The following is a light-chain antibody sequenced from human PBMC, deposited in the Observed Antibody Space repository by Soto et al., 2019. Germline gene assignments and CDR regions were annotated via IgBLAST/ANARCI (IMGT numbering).Light chain of an antibody. Sequence: DILLTQSPGTLSLSPGERASLSCRASQNVNTFLAWYQQKPGQAPRLLIYDASNRATGIPARFSGSGSGTDFTLTIDSLEPEDFALYYCQQRNNWPLTFGAGTKVDIK. J-gene: IGKJ4*01. CDR2: DAS. CDR1: QNVNTF. V-gene: IGKV3-11*01. CDR3: QQRNNWPLT.